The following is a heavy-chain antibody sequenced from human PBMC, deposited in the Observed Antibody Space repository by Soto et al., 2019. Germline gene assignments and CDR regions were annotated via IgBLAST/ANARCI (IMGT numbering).Heavy chain of an antibody. V-gene: IGHV3-48*02. CDR2: ISSSSSTI. CDR1: GFTFSSYS. J-gene: IGHJ6*02. Sequence: PGGSLRLSCAASGFTFSSYSMNWVRQAPGKGLEWVSYISSSSSTIYYADSVKGRFTISRDNAKNSLYLQMNSLRDEDTAVYYCASLSTYGDDDYYYYGMDVWGQGTTVTVS. CDR3: ASLSTYGDDDYYYYGMDV. D-gene: IGHD4-17*01.